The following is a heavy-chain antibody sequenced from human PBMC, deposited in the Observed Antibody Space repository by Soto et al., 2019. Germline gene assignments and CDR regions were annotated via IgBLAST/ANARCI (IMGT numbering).Heavy chain of an antibody. J-gene: IGHJ4*02. Sequence: ASVKVSCKASGYTFSNYAVHWVRQAPGQRLEWMGWINAGNGNTKYSQKFQGRVTITRDTSASTAYMELSSLRSEDTAVYYCAHYATLSLGMDVWGQGTLVTVSS. CDR1: GYTFSNYA. CDR3: AHYATLSLGMDV. D-gene: IGHD2-15*01. CDR2: INAGNGNT. V-gene: IGHV1-3*01.